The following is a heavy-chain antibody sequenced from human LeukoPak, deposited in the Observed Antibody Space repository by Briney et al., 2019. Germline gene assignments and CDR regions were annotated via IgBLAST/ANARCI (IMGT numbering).Heavy chain of an antibody. CDR2: ISSSGSTI. Sequence: GGSLRLSFAASGFTFSDYYMSWIRQAPGKGLEWVSYISSSGSTIYYADYVKGRFTISRDNAKNSLYLQMNSLRAEDTAVYYCARDATTVAFDYWGQGTLVTVSS. CDR3: ARDATTVAFDY. V-gene: IGHV3-11*04. D-gene: IGHD4-23*01. J-gene: IGHJ4*02. CDR1: GFTFSDYY.